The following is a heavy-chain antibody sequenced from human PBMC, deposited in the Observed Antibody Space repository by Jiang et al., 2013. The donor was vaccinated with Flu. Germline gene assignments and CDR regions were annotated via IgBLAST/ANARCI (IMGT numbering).Heavy chain of an antibody. CDR1: GGSFSGYY. J-gene: IGHJ6*02. CDR3: ARAPPWLVRDYYYYGMDV. Sequence: LLKPSETLSLTCAVYGGSFSGYYWSWIRQPPGKGLEWIGEINHSGSTNYNPSLKSRVTISVDTSKNQFSLKLSSVTAADTAVYYCARAPPWLVRDYYYYGMDVWGQGTTVTVSS. D-gene: IGHD6-19*01. CDR2: INHSGST. V-gene: IGHV4-34*01.